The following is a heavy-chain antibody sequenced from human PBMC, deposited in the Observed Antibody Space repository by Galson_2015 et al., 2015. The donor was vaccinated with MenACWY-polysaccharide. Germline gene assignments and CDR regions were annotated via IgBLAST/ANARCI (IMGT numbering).Heavy chain of an antibody. CDR2: INHSGNT. V-gene: IGHV4-34*01. CDR3: ARSRVVTAIPAFGYYYYEMDV. J-gene: IGHJ6*02. CDR1: GGSFSGYY. Sequence: ETLSLTCAVYGGSFSGYYWSWIRQPPGKGLEWIGEINHSGNTNYYPSLKSRVTISVDTSKNQFSLKLSSVTAADTAVYYCARSRVVTAIPAFGYYYYEMDVWGQGTTVTVSS. D-gene: IGHD2-21*02.